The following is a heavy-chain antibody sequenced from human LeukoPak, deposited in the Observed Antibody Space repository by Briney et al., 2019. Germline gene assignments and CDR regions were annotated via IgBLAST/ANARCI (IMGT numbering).Heavy chain of an antibody. D-gene: IGHD3-22*01. V-gene: IGHV1-69*13. CDR2: IIPIFGTA. Sequence: ASVKVSCKASGGTFSSYAISWVRQAPGQGLEWMGGIIPIFGTANYAQKFQGRVTITADESTSTAYMELGSLRSDDTAVYYCARGYYDSSGYTFDYWGQGTLVTVSS. CDR1: GGTFSSYA. J-gene: IGHJ4*02. CDR3: ARGYYDSSGYTFDY.